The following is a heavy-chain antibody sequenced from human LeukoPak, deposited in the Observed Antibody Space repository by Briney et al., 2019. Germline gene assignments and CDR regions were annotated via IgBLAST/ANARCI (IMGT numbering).Heavy chain of an antibody. CDR2: IYYSEST. V-gene: IGHV4-59*11. J-gene: IGHJ4*02. CDR1: GGSISSHY. CDR3: ARGGWSLDF. D-gene: IGHD6-19*01. Sequence: SETLSLTCTVSGGSISSHYWTWIRQPPGKGLEWIGYIYYSESTNYNPSLKSRVTMSVDTSKNQFFLKLTSVTAADTAVYFCARGGWSLDFWGQGTLVTVSS.